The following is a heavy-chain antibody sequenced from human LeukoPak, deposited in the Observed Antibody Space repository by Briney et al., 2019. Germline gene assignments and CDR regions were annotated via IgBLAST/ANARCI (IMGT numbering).Heavy chain of an antibody. CDR2: ISSSSSYI. J-gene: IGHJ5*02. CDR1: GFTFSSYS. D-gene: IGHD3-10*01. V-gene: IGHV3-21*01. Sequence: GGSLRLSCAASGFTFSSYSMNWVRQAPGKGLEWVSSISSSSSYIYYADSVKGRFTISRDNAKNSLYLQMNSLRAEDTAVYYCARLQLVRGSNNWFDPWGQGTLVTVSS. CDR3: ARLQLVRGSNNWFDP.